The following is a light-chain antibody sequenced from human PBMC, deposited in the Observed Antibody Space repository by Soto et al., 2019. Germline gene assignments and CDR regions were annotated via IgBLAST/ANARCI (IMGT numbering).Light chain of an antibody. CDR3: QQYSSYPYT. CDR1: QSISWW. V-gene: IGKV1-5*01. CDR2: YAS. Sequence: DIQMTQSPSTLSASVGDRLTITCRASQSISWWLPCYRQGPGKSPRVLIEYASALERRVPSRFSGSGSGTEFPLTISSLQPDDFATYYCQQYSSYPYTFGQGTKVDIK. J-gene: IGKJ2*01.